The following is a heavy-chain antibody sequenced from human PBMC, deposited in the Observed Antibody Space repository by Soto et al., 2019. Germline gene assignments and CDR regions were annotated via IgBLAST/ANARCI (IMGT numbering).Heavy chain of an antibody. Sequence: QVQLQQWGAGLLKPSETLSLTCAVYGGSFSGYYWSWIRQPPGKGLEWIGELNHSGSTNYNPSLKSRVTISLDTSKNQFSLKLSSVTAADTAVYYCARDGGYCSSTSCYTTDYWGQGTLVTVSS. D-gene: IGHD2-2*02. V-gene: IGHV4-34*01. J-gene: IGHJ4*02. CDR3: ARDGGYCSSTSCYTTDY. CDR1: GGSFSGYY. CDR2: LNHSGST.